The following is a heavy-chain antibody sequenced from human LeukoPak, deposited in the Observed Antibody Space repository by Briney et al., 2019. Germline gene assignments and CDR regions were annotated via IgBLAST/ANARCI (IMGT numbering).Heavy chain of an antibody. CDR2: IYSDGSST. D-gene: IGHD3/OR15-3a*01. J-gene: IGHJ3*01. CDR1: GFTFSNAW. Sequence: PGGSLRLSCAASGFTFSNAWMHWVRQAPGKGLVWVSRIYSDGSSTTYADSVKGRFIISRDNAKNTLYLQMSSRSGDDAAVYYCATDAGHGFSFWGQGTKVTVSS. V-gene: IGHV3-74*03. CDR3: ATDAGHGFSF.